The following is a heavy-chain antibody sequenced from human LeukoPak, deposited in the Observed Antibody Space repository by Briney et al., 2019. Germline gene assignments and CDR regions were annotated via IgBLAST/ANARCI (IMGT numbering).Heavy chain of an antibody. D-gene: IGHD5-12*01. CDR1: GGSISSGDYY. V-gene: IGHV4-30-4*01. J-gene: IGHJ4*02. CDR2: IYYSGSP. Sequence: PSQTLSLTCTVSGGSISSGDYYWSWIRQPPGKGLEWIGYIYYSGSPYYNPSLKSRVTISVDTSENQFSLKLSSVTAADTAVYYCAREDIVATIIDSWGQGTLVTVSS. CDR3: AREDIVATIIDS.